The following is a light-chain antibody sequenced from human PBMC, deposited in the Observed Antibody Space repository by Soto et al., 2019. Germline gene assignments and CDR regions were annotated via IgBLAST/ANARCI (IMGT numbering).Light chain of an antibody. CDR2: AAS. Sequence: DIPMTQSPSSLSASVGDRVTITCRASQSISSYLNWYQQKPGKAPKLLISAASSLQSGVPSRFSGSGSGTDFTLTIGGLPPEDFAIYYCQQSYSNLYTFGQGTKLEIK. V-gene: IGKV1-39*01. J-gene: IGKJ2*01. CDR3: QQSYSNLYT. CDR1: QSISSY.